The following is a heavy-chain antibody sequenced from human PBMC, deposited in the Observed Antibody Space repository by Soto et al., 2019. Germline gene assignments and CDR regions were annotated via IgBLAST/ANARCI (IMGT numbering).Heavy chain of an antibody. Sequence: QVQLQESGPGLVKPSETLSLTCTVSGGSISSYYWSWIRQPPGKGLEWIGCRYYSGSTNYNPSLKSRVTISLDTSKTQFSLTLTAVTAADTAVYYCASGSSSSWYYYYGMYVWGHGTTVTVSS. V-gene: IGHV4-59*01. J-gene: IGHJ6*02. CDR1: GGSISSYY. CDR2: RYYSGST. CDR3: ASGSSSSWYYYYGMYV. D-gene: IGHD6-13*01.